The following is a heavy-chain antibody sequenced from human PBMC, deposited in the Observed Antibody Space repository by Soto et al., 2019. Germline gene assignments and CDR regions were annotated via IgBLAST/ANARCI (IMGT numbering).Heavy chain of an antibody. V-gene: IGHV4-34*01. Sequence: SETLSLTCAVYGGSFSGYYWNWIRQPPGKGLEWVGESNINGSTNYNPSLKSRVTISVDTSKNPFSLKLSSVTAADTAVYYCATEHTIYYHFRSQSRAPGGFDPWGQGTLVTVSS. CDR3: ATEHTIYYHFRSQSRAPGGFDP. D-gene: IGHD3-3*01. CDR2: SNINGST. CDR1: GGSFSGYY. J-gene: IGHJ5*02.